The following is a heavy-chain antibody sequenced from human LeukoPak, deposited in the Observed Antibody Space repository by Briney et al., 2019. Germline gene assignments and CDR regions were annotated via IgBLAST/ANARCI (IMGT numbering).Heavy chain of an antibody. CDR2: LNPNSGDT. CDR1: GYTFTDYY. Sequence: ASVKVSCKASGYTFTDYYMHWVRQAPGQGLEWMGWLNPNSGDTNYAQKFQGRVTMTEDTSTDTAYMELSSLRSEDTAVYYCATGGLRYFDWTQPDYWGQGTLVTVSS. D-gene: IGHD3-9*01. CDR3: ATGGLRYFDWTQPDY. J-gene: IGHJ4*02. V-gene: IGHV1-2*02.